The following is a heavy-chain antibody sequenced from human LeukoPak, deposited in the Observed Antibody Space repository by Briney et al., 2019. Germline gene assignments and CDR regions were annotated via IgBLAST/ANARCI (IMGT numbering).Heavy chain of an antibody. CDR1: GFTFSSYS. J-gene: IGHJ4*02. V-gene: IGHV3-48*01. CDR2: ISSSSSTI. Sequence: GGSLRLSCAASGFTFSSYSMNWVRQAPGKGLEWVSYISSSSSTIYYADSVKGRFTISRDNAKNSLYLQMNSLRAEDTAVYYCARVNSFSTATTFDYWGQGTLVTVSS. D-gene: IGHD2-15*01. CDR3: ARVNSFSTATTFDY.